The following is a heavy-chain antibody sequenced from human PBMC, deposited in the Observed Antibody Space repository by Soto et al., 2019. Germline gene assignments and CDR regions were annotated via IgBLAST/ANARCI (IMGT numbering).Heavy chain of an antibody. Sequence: PXGSLGLSCTASGIIVSRNYMSWVRQVPGKGPECVSVIYSDGRTYYADSVEGRFTISRDNAKNTLYLQMNSLRSEDTAIYYCAPAHMQYDTVGIDNWGQGTQVTVSS. CDR3: APAHMQYDTVGIDN. V-gene: IGHV3-53*01. CDR2: IYSDGRT. CDR1: GIIVSRNY. D-gene: IGHD1-26*01. J-gene: IGHJ4*02.